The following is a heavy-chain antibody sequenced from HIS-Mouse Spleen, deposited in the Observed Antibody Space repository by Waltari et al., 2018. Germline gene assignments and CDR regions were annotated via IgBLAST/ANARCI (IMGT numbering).Heavy chain of an antibody. Sequence: HLQLQESGPGLVKPSETLSLTCPASGGSISSSSYYSGWIRQPPGKGLEWIGSIYYSGSTYYNPSLKSRVTISVDTSKNQFSLKLSSVTAADTAVYYCAREIPYSSSWYDWYFDLWGRGTLVTVSS. CDR2: IYYSGST. J-gene: IGHJ2*01. V-gene: IGHV4-39*07. CDR3: AREIPYSSSWYDWYFDL. D-gene: IGHD6-13*01. CDR1: GGSISSSSYY.